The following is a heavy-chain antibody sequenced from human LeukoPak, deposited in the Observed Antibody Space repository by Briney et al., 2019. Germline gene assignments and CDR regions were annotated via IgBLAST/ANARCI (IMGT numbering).Heavy chain of an antibody. CDR2: ISGSGGST. CDR1: GFTFSSYA. D-gene: IGHD3-10*01. CDR3: AKPGFYGSGARGYYMDV. V-gene: IGHV3-23*01. J-gene: IGHJ6*03. Sequence: GGSLRLSCAASGFTFSSYAMSWVRQAPGKGLEWVSAISGSGGSTYYADSVKGRFTISRDNSKNTLYLQMNSLRAEDTAVYYCAKPGFYGSGARGYYMDVWGKGTTVTVSS.